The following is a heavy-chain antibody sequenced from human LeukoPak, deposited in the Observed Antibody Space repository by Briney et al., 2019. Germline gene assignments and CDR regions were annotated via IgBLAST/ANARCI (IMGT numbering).Heavy chain of an antibody. CDR2: IKQGGSEN. Sequence: GGSLRLSCAASGFTFSSYWMSWVRQAPGKGLEWVPHIKQGGSENYYVYSVRGRFTISSDDAKNSLDLQMNSLRAEDTAVYCCARTATAFDMWGQGT. CDR3: ARTATAFDM. V-gene: IGHV3-7*01. J-gene: IGHJ3*02. CDR1: GFTFSSYW.